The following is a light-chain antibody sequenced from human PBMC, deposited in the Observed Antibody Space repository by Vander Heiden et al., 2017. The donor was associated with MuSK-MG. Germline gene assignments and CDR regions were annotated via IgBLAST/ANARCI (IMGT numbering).Light chain of an antibody. V-gene: IGKV1-39*01. CDR2: AAS. J-gene: IGKJ5*01. Sequence: DIQMTQSPSSLSASVGDRVTITCRASQSISSYLNWYQQKPGKAPKLLIYAASSLSSGAPSRFSGSGAGTDFTLTISNLQPEDFGTYFCQQSYSTPITFGQATRLEIK. CDR3: QQSYSTPIT. CDR1: QSISSY.